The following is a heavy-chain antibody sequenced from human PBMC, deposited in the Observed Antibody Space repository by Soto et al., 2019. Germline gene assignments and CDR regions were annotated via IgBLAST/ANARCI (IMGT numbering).Heavy chain of an antibody. CDR1: GFTFSTYG. J-gene: IGHJ3*02. D-gene: IGHD2-21*02. CDR3: AKDFVVVTAIGAFDI. CDR2: MSYDGSNK. Sequence: QVQLVESGGGVVQPGRSLRLSCAASGFTFSTYGMHWVRQAPGKGLEWVAVMSYDGSNKYYADSVKGRFTISRDNSKNTLYLQMNSLRAEDTAVYYCAKDFVVVTAIGAFDIWGQGTLVTVSS. V-gene: IGHV3-30*18.